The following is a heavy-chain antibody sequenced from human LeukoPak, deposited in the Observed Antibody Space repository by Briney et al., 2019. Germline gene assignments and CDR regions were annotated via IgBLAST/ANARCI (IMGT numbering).Heavy chain of an antibody. D-gene: IGHD6-19*01. CDR2: ISAYNGNT. CDR1: GYTFTSYG. Sequence: ASVKVSCKASGYTFTSYGISWVRQAPGQGLEWMGWISAYNGNTNYAQKLQGRVTMTTDTSTSTAYMELRSLRSDDTAVYYCARDRSSGWYILLYNWFDPWGQGTLVTVSS. CDR3: ARDRSSGWYILLYNWFDP. J-gene: IGHJ5*02. V-gene: IGHV1-18*01.